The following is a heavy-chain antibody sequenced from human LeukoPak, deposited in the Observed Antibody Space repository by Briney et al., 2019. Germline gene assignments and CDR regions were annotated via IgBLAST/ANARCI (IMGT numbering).Heavy chain of an antibody. D-gene: IGHD2-2*01. Sequence: ASVTVSFKASGYTFSNYDINWVRQATGQGLEWMGWMNPNSANRGYAQKFQGRVTMTRNTSINTAYMELSSLRSEDTAVYYCARGGMRYCTSTSCSDYYFYGMDVWGQGTTVTVSS. CDR2: MNPNSANR. CDR3: ARGGMRYCTSTSCSDYYFYGMDV. J-gene: IGHJ6*02. CDR1: GYTFSNYD. V-gene: IGHV1-8*01.